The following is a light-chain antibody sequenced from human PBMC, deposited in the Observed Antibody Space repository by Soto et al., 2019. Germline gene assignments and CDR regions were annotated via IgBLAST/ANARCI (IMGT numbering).Light chain of an antibody. CDR3: NSYTSSNTYV. CDR1: SSDVGSYNR. V-gene: IGLV2-18*02. CDR2: EVN. J-gene: IGLJ1*01. Sequence: QSALTQPPSVSGSPGQSVTISCTGTSSDVGSYNRVSWYQQPPGTAPKPMIYEVNNRPSGVPDRFSGSKSGNTASLTITGLQAEDEADYYCNSYTSSNTYVFGTGTKVTVL.